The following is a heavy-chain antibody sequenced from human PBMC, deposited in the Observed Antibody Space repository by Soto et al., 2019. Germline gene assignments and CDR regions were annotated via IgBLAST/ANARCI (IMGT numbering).Heavy chain of an antibody. J-gene: IGHJ4*02. CDR2: IYYSGST. V-gene: IGHV4-59*01. CDR3: ARDYGSGSYDY. CDR1: GGSISRYY. Sequence: PSETLSLTCTVSGGSISRYYWSWIRQPPGKGLEWIGYIYYSGSTNYNPSLKSRVTISVDTSKNQFSLKLSSVTAADTAVYYCARDYGSGSYDYWGQGTLVTVSS. D-gene: IGHD3-10*01.